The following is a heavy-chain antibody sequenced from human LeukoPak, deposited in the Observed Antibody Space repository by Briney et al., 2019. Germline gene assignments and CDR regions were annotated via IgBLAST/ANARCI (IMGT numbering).Heavy chain of an antibody. V-gene: IGHV3-33*06. D-gene: IGHD3-22*01. CDR2: IWYDGSNK. Sequence: GGSLRLSCAASGFTFSSYGMHWVRQAPGKGLEWVAVIWYDGSNKYYADSVKGRFTISRDNSKNTLYLQMNSLRAEDTAVYYCAKDYYYDSSGYYYTYYFDYWGQGTLVTVSS. CDR1: GFTFSSYG. J-gene: IGHJ4*02. CDR3: AKDYYYDSSGYYYTYYFDY.